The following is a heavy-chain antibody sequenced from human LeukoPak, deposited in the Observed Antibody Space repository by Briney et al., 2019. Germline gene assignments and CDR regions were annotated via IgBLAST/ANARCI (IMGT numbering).Heavy chain of an antibody. CDR3: ARSYGSSWYKAH. D-gene: IGHD6-13*01. V-gene: IGHV4-38-2*01. CDR2: IYHSGST. CDR1: GYSISSGYY. Sequence: KPSXTLSLTCAVSGYSISSGYYWGWIRQPPGKGLEWIGSIYHSGSTYYNPSLKSRITISLDTSKNQFSLKLSSVTAADTAVYYCARSYGSSWYKAHWGQGTLVTVSS. J-gene: IGHJ4*02.